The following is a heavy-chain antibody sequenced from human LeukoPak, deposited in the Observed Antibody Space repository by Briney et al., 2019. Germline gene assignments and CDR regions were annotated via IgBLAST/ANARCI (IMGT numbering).Heavy chain of an antibody. CDR3: ARDQGYCSSTSCNNWFDP. D-gene: IGHD2-2*01. CDR2: IYYSGST. V-gene: IGHV4-59*01. CDR1: GGSISSYY. J-gene: IGHJ5*02. Sequence: PSETLSLTCTVSGGSISSYYWSWIRQPPGKGLEWMGYIYYSGSTNYNPSLKGRVTISVDTSKNQFSLKLSSVTAADTAVYYCARDQGYCSSTSCNNWFDPWGQGTLVTVSS.